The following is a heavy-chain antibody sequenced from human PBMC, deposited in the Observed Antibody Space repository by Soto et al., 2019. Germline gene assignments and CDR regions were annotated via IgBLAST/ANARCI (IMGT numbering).Heavy chain of an antibody. CDR1: SGSISSSNW. CDR2: IYHSGST. V-gene: IGHV4-4*02. CDR3: ARELRHDYGEHNWFDP. D-gene: IGHD4-17*01. J-gene: IGHJ5*02. Sequence: SETLSLTCAVSSGSISSSNWWSWVRQPPGKGLEWIGEIYHSGSTNYNPSLKSRVTISVDKSKNQFSLKLSSVTAADTAVYYCARELRHDYGEHNWFDPWGQGTLVTVSS.